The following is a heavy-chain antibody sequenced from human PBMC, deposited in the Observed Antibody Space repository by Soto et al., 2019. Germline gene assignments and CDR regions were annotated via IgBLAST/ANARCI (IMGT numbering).Heavy chain of an antibody. CDR1: GGTFSSSG. J-gene: IGHJ6*02. D-gene: IGHD3-16*02. CDR2: IVPSLDTT. V-gene: IGHV1-69*11. Sequence: QVHLVQSGTEVKKPGSSVKVSCKASGGTFSSSGFSWVRQAPGQGLEWMGMIVPSLDTTNYAQKFQARVTITADEATSTAYMALRSLRSEDPAVYYCARWPQPRYTADPYAVDVWGQGTRVIVS. CDR3: ARWPQPRYTADPYAVDV.